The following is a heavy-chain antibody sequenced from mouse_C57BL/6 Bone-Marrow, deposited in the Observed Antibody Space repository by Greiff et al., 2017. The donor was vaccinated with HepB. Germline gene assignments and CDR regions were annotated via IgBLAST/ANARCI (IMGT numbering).Heavy chain of an antibody. CDR2: ISSGSSTI. CDR3: ARYYYPYY. V-gene: IGHV5-17*01. J-gene: IGHJ2*01. Sequence: DVKLVESGGGLVKPGGSLKLSCAASGFTFSDYGMHWVRQAPEKGLEWVAYISSGSSTIYYADTVKGRFTISRDNAKNTLFLQMNSLRSEDTAMYYCARYYYPYYWGQGTTLTVSS. D-gene: IGHD1-1*01. CDR1: GFTFSDYG.